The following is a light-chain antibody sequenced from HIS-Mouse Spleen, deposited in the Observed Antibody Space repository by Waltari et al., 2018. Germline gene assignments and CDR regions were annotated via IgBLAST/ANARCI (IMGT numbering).Light chain of an antibody. J-gene: IGLJ3*02. CDR3: SSYTSSSTLV. CDR1: ISDVGGYHY. V-gene: IGLV2-14*03. CDR2: EVS. Sequence: QSALTQPASVSGSPGQSITLPCTGTISDVGGYHYVPWYQPHPGKAPKLMIYEVSKRPSWVSNCFSGSKSGNTASLTISGLQAEDEADYYCSSYTSSSTLVFGGGTKLTVL.